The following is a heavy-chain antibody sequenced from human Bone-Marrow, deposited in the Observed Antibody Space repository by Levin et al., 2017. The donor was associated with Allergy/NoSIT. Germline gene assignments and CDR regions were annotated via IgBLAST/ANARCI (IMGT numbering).Heavy chain of an antibody. V-gene: IGHV4-39*01. CDR2: VYYTGGA. CDR1: GGSISNTTYH. D-gene: IGHD2-2*01. CDR3: ARQHCSSARCSAGWGGWFDP. Sequence: SQTLSLTCAVSGGSISNTTYHWVWIRQPPGKGLEWIGNVYYTGGAHYTPSLKSRVTISVDTSKNQFSLKMTSVTATDTALYYCARQHCSSARCSAGWGGWFDPWGQGILVTVSS. J-gene: IGHJ5*02.